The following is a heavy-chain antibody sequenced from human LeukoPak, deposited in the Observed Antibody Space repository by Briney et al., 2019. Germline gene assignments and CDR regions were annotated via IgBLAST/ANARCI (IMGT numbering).Heavy chain of an antibody. CDR2: ISSSSYI. D-gene: IGHD6-13*01. Sequence: PGGSLRLSCAASGFSFSSYSMNWVRQAPGKGLEWVSSISSSSYIYYADSVKGRFTISRDNAKNSLYLQMNSLRAEDTAVYYCARGTRSSSKNWFDPWGQGTLVTVSS. CDR3: ARGTRSSSKNWFDP. J-gene: IGHJ5*02. V-gene: IGHV3-21*01. CDR1: GFSFSSYS.